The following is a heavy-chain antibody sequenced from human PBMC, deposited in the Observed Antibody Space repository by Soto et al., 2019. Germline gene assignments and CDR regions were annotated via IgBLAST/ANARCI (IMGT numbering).Heavy chain of an antibody. J-gene: IGHJ4*02. Sequence: EVQLLESGGGLVQPGGSLRLSCAASGFTFGSHAMIWVRQAPGKGLEWVSAISGSGGSAYYADSVKGRFTSSRDNSINPLDLQMNSLRAEDTALYYCAKEPYSDFWSAYYYFDYWGQGTLVTVSS. CDR3: AKEPYSDFWSAYYYFDY. CDR1: GFTFGSHA. D-gene: IGHD3-3*01. CDR2: ISGSGGSA. V-gene: IGHV3-23*01.